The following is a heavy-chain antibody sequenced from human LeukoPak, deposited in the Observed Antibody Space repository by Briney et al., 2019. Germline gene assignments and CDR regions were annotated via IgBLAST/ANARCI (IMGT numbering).Heavy chain of an antibody. D-gene: IGHD5-18*01. CDR1: GFTFSSYW. CDR3: ARADLRGYSLHY. CDR2: INTDGSGT. J-gene: IGHJ4*02. V-gene: IGHV3-74*01. Sequence: GGSLRLSCAASGFTFSSYWMHWVRQAPGKGLVWVSRINTDGSGTSYADSVKGRFTISRDNAKNTLYLQMNSLRAEDTAVYYCARADLRGYSLHYWGQGTLVTVSS.